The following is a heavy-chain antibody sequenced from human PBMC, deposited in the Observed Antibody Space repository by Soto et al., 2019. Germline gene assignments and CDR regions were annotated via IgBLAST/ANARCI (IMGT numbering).Heavy chain of an antibody. Sequence: PSETLSLTCAVSGGSISSGGYSWSWIRQPPGKGLEWIGYIYHSGSTYYNPSLKSRVTISVDRSKNQFSLKLSSVTAADTAVYYCARCRDCYNFGRLTFDYGGKGTVVTVAS. D-gene: IGHD2-21*01. J-gene: IGHJ4*02. CDR2: IYHSGST. CDR1: GGSISSGGYS. V-gene: IGHV4-30-2*01. CDR3: ARCRDCYNFGRLTFDY.